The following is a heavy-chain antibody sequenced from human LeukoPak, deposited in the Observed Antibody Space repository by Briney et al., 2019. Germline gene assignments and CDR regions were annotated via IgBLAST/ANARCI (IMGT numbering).Heavy chain of an antibody. V-gene: IGHV4-34*01. D-gene: IGHD2-2*01. J-gene: IGHJ1*01. CDR2: INHSGST. CDR3: TVVPAAISAEYFQH. CDR1: GGSFRGYY. Sequence: SETLSLTCAVYGGSFRGYYWSWIRQPPGKGLEWIGEINHSGSTNYNPSLKSRVTISVDTSKNQFSLKLSSVTAADTAVYYCTVVPAAISAEYFQHWGQGTLVTVSS.